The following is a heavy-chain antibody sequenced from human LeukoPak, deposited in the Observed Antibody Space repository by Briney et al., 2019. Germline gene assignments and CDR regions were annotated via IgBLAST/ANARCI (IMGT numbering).Heavy chain of an antibody. CDR1: GFSVSTTH. CDR3: ARVWEYYGILTGPESFYYYMDV. D-gene: IGHD3-9*01. V-gene: IGHV3-53*01. J-gene: IGHJ6*03. Sequence: GGSLSLSCAASGFSVSTTHMTWVRQAPGKGLEWVSVFYRGGSIYYTDSVKGRFTISRDSSKNTLYLQMISLRAEDTAVYYCARVWEYYGILTGPESFYYYMDVWGRGTTVTVSS. CDR2: FYRGGSI.